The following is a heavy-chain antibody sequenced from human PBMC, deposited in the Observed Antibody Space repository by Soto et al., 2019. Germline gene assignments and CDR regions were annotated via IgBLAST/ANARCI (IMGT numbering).Heavy chain of an antibody. Sequence: RASVKVSCKASGYTFTGHDLHWVRQAPGQRLEWMGWIKGNGGATKYARKFQGRVTMTRDTSTTTAYLELNSLRSDDTAVYFCARVGSYSDGSSYPYWGQGTQVTVSS. J-gene: IGHJ4*02. CDR2: IKGNGGAT. V-gene: IGHV1-2*02. CDR1: GYTFTGHD. CDR3: ARVGSYSDGSSYPY. D-gene: IGHD6-6*01.